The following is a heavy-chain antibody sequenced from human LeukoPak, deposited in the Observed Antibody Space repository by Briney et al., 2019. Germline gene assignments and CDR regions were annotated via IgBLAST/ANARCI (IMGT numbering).Heavy chain of an antibody. CDR2: ISAYNGNT. Sequence: ASVKVSCKASGYTFTSYGISWVRQAPGQGLEWMEWISAYNGNTNYAQKLQGRVTMTTDTSTSTAYMELRSLRSDDTAVYYCARDPRYCSGGSCPGSWFDPWGQGTLVTVSS. CDR3: ARDPRYCSGGSCPGSWFDP. V-gene: IGHV1-18*01. D-gene: IGHD2-15*01. CDR1: GYTFTSYG. J-gene: IGHJ5*02.